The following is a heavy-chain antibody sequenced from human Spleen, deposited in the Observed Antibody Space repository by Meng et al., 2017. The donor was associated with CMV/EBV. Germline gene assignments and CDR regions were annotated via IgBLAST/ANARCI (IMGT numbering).Heavy chain of an antibody. CDR2: IYSDGRT. J-gene: IGHJ5*02. CDR3: ARGGYTSGSVWFAP. D-gene: IGHD1-1*01. V-gene: IGHV4-31*03. CDR1: GASISSGGFS. Sequence: LRLSCTVSGASISSGGFSWNWIRQHAEKGLEWIGYIYSDGRTYYNPSLKSRLAISLDTPKNQFSLTLTSVTAADTAVYYCARGGYTSGSVWFAPWGQGTLVTVSS.